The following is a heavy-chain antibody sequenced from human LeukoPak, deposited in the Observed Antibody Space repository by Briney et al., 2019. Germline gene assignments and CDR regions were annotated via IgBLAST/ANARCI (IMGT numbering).Heavy chain of an antibody. CDR2: ISSSSSYI. V-gene: IGHV3-21*01. Sequence: GGSLRLSCAASGFTFSSYSMNWVRQAPGKGLEWVSSISSSSSYIYYADSVKGRFTISRDNAKNSLYLQMNSLRAEDTAVYYYARGMVATSDYFDYWGQGTLVTVSS. CDR1: GFTFSSYS. D-gene: IGHD5-12*01. J-gene: IGHJ4*02. CDR3: ARGMVATSDYFDY.